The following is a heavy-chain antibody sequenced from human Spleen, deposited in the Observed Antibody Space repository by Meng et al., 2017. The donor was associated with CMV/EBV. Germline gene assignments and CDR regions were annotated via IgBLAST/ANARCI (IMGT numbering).Heavy chain of an antibody. CDR3: AKTKLWFIGSFDS. V-gene: IGHV4-59*12. CDR1: GGSISSYY. J-gene: IGHJ5*01. Sequence: SESLSLTCPVSGGSISSYYWSWIRQPPGKGLEWVGYIYYSGSTNYNPSLKSRVTISVDTSKNQFSLKLDSVTAADTAVYYCAKTKLWFIGSFDSWGQGTTVTVSS. CDR2: IYYSGST. D-gene: IGHD3-16*02.